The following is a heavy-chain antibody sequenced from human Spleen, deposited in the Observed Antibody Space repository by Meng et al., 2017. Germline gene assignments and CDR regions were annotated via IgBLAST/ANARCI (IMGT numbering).Heavy chain of an antibody. D-gene: IGHD3-10*01. CDR3: ARGTPGRSYSDY. CDR2: FVNNVDT. CDR1: GYTFTNYG. V-gene: IGHV1-18*01. Sequence: QVQLVQAGTEVKKPGASATVSCKASGYTFTNYGITWVRQAPGQGLEWMGWFVNNVDTYSAQKFQGRVTMTTDTHTSTAFMELRSLRSDDTAVYYCARGTPGRSYSDYWGQGTLVTVSS. J-gene: IGHJ4*02.